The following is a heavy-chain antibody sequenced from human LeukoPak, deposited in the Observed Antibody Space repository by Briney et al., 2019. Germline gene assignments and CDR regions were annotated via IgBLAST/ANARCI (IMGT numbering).Heavy chain of an antibody. J-gene: IGHJ4*02. Sequence: GGSLRLSCAASGFTFSSYAMSWVRQAPGKGLEWVSAISGSGGSTYYADSVKGRFTISRDNSKNTLYLQMNSLRAEDTAVYYCAAPDDFWSGREGYWGQGTLVTVSS. V-gene: IGHV3-23*01. CDR2: ISGSGGST. CDR3: AAPDDFWSGREGY. CDR1: GFTFSSYA. D-gene: IGHD3-3*01.